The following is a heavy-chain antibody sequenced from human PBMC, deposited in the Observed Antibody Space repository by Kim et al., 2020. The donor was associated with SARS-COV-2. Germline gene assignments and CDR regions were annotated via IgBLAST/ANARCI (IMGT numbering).Heavy chain of an antibody. Sequence: ASVKVSCKASGYTFTSYGISWVRQAPGQGLEWMGWISAYNGNTNYAQKLQGRVTMTTDTSTSTAYMELRSLRSDDTAVYYCARDPDQQQLAIYDYWGQGTLVTVSS. V-gene: IGHV1-18*01. CDR2: ISAYNGNT. CDR3: ARDPDQQQLAIYDY. J-gene: IGHJ4*02. CDR1: GYTFTSYG. D-gene: IGHD6-13*01.